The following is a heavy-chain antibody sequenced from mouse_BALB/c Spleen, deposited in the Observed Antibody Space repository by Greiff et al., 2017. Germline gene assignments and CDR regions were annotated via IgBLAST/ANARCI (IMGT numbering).Heavy chain of an antibody. D-gene: IGHD1-1*01. CDR2: IDPENGNT. CDR1: GFNIKDYY. V-gene: IGHV14-1*02. J-gene: IGHJ1*01. CDR3: ASLNYGSSYWYFDV. Sequence: EVKLMESGAELVRPGALVKLSCKASGFNIKDYYMHWVKQRPEQGLEWIGWIDPENGNTIYDPKFQGKASITADTSSNTAYLQLSSLTSEDTAVYYCASLNYGSSYWYFDVWGAGTTVTVSS.